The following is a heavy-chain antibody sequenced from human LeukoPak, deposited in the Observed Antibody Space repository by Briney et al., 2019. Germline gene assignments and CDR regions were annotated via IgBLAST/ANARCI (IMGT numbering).Heavy chain of an antibody. CDR3: ARADKRLRYFDWPDAFDI. CDR1: GYSFTSYW. D-gene: IGHD3-9*01. J-gene: IGHJ3*02. V-gene: IGHV5-51*01. CDR2: IYPGDSDT. Sequence: PGESLKISCKGSGYSFTSYWIGWVRQMPGKGLEWMGIIYPGDSDTRYSPSFQGQVTISADKSISTAYLQWSSLKASDTAMYYCARADKRLRYFDWPDAFDIWGKGKMATVSS.